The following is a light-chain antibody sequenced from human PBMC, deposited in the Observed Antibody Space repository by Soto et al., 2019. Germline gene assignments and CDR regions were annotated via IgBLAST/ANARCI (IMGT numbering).Light chain of an antibody. CDR1: QDVSSN. Sequence: EMVVTQSPATLSVSPGERATLSCRASQDVSSNLAWYQQKPGQAPSLLIYGASTRATGTPARFSGSGSGTEFTLTISSLQSEDYVVYFCQQYIRWPLTFGGGTKVEI. J-gene: IGKJ4*01. CDR2: GAS. CDR3: QQYIRWPLT. V-gene: IGKV3-15*01.